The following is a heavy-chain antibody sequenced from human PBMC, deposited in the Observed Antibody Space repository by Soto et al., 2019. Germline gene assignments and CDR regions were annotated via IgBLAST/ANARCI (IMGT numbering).Heavy chain of an antibody. CDR3: ARSVAVAALDS. D-gene: IGHD6-19*01. CDR1: GFTFSIYS. CDR2: ISYDGNKK. V-gene: IGHV3-30*04. J-gene: IGHJ4*02. Sequence: LRLSCAASGFTFSIYSFHWVRQAPGKGLEWVAVISYDGNKKYYEDSVKGRFSISRDTSKNTLYLQMSSLRAEDTAVYYCARSVAVAALDSWGQGTLVTVSS.